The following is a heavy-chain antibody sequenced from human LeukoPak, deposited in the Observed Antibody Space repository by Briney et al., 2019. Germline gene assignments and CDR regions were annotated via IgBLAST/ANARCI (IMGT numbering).Heavy chain of an antibody. CDR3: ARSARSRWYFDL. CDR1: GGSISSYY. J-gene: IGHJ2*01. CDR2: IYYSGST. V-gene: IGHV4-59*08. Sequence: SETLSLTCTVSGGSISSYYWSWIRQPPGKGLEWIGYIYYSGSTNYNPSLKSRVTISVDTSKNQFSLKLSSVTAADTAVYYCARSARSRWYFDLWGRGALVTVSS.